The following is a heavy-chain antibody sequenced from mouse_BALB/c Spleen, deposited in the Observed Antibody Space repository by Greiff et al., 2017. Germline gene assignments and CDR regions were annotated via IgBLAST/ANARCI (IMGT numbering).Heavy chain of an antibody. CDR2: IDPENGDT. CDR1: GFNIKDYY. D-gene: IGHD1-1*01. V-gene: IGHV14-4*02. J-gene: IGHJ4*01. CDR3: NSYDYGSSSYYAMDD. Sequence: EVQLQESGAELVRSGASVKLSCTASGFNIKDYYMHWVKQRPEQGLEWIGWIDPENGDTEYAPKFQGKATMTADTSSNTAYLQLSSLTSEDTAVYYCNSYDYGSSSYYAMDDWGQGTSVTVSS.